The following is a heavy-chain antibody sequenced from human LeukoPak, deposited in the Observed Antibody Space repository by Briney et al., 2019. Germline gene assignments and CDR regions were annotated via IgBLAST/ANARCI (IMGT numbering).Heavy chain of an antibody. D-gene: IGHD6-13*01. CDR1: GGSISSYY. V-gene: IGHV4-59*01. CDR3: ARGMYSSPFDY. CDR2: IYYSGST. Sequence: SETLSLTCTVSGGSISSYYWSWIRQPPGRGLEWIGYIYYSGSTNYNPSLKSRVTISVDTSKNQFSLKLSSVTAADTAVYYCARGMYSSPFDYWGQGTLVTVSS. J-gene: IGHJ4*02.